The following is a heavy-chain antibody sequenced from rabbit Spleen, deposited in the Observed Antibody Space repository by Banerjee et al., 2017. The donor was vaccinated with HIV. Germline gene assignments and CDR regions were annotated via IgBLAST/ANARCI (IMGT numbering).Heavy chain of an antibody. D-gene: IGHD6-1*01. CDR2: IYTGSSGST. CDR1: GLDLGSRYW. Sequence: QSLEESGGDLVKPGASLTLTCKASGLDLGSRYWISWVRQAPGKGLELIACIYTGSSGSTYYASWAKGRFTISKTSSTTVTLQMTSLTAADTATYFCARDNIGGGGDGYGSFSLWGPGTLVTVS. V-gene: IGHV1S40*01. CDR3: ARDNIGGGGDGYGSFSL. J-gene: IGHJ4*01.